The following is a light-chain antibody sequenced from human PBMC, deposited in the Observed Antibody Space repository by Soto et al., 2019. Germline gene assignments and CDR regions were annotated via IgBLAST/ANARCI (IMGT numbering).Light chain of an antibody. CDR2: EVS. Sequence: QSVLTQPASVSGSRGQSITISCTGTSSNVGSYNFVSWYRQYPGKAPELIIYEVSQRPSTFFNRFSGSKSGNTASLTISGLQSDDEADYYCFSYAGNNALVFGGGTKLTVL. CDR1: SSNVGSYNF. J-gene: IGLJ3*02. V-gene: IGLV2-23*02. CDR3: FSYAGNNALV.